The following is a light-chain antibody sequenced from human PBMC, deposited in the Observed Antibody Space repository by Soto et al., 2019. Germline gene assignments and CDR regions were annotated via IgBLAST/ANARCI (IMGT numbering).Light chain of an antibody. V-gene: IGLV2-11*01. CDR3: CSYAGSYTWV. Sequence: QSALTLPRSVSGSPGQSVTISCTGTSSDVGGYNYVSWYQQHPGKAPKLMIYDVSKRPSGVPDRFSGSKSGNTASLTISGLQAEHEADHYSCSYAGSYTWVFGGGTKVTVL. CDR1: SSDVGGYNY. J-gene: IGLJ3*02. CDR2: DVS.